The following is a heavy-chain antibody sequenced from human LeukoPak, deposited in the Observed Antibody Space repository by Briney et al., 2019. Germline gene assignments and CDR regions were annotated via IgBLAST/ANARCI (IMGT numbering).Heavy chain of an antibody. CDR1: GFTFSDYA. CDR3: AKAPATGESYYFYYMDV. CDR2: VNGRGATT. Sequence: GGSLRLSCAASGFASGFTFSDYAVSWVRQAPGKGPEWVASVNGRGATTYYADSVRGRFTISRDNSKNTVYLQMISLGADDTAVYFCAKAPATGESYYFYYMDVWGKGTTVTVSS. J-gene: IGHJ6*03. D-gene: IGHD7-27*01. V-gene: IGHV3-23*01.